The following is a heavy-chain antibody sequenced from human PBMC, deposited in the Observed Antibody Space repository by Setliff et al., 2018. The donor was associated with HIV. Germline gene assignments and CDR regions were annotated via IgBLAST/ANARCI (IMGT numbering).Heavy chain of an antibody. Sequence: SETLSLTCTVSGGSISSYYWCWIRQPAGKGLEWIGRIYTSGSTNYNPSLKSRVTMSVDTSKNQFSLNLNSVTAADTAVYYCARVPRITTLRNAFDIWGQGTMVTVSS. CDR2: IYTSGST. CDR1: GGSISSYY. D-gene: IGHD3-10*01. V-gene: IGHV4-4*07. CDR3: ARVPRITTLRNAFDI. J-gene: IGHJ3*02.